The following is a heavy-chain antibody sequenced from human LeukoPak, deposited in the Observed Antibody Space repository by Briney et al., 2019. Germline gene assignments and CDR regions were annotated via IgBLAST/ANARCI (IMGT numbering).Heavy chain of an antibody. CDR1: GYSFTSYW. CDR3: ARAYSSSWYQEY. CDR2: IDPSDSYT. V-gene: IGHV5-10-1*01. Sequence: GESLRFSCKGSGYSFTSYWISWVRQMPGKGLEWMGRIDPSDSYTNYSPSFQGHVTISADKSISTAYLQWSSLKASDTAMYYCARAYSSSWYQEYWGQGTLVTVSS. D-gene: IGHD6-13*01. J-gene: IGHJ4*02.